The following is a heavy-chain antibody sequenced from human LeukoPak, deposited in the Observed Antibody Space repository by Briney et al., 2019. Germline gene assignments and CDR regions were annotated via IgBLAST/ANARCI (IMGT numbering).Heavy chain of an antibody. CDR1: GFTFDDYA. V-gene: IGHV3-9*01. D-gene: IGHD6-6*01. Sequence: GGSLRLSCAASGFTFDDYAMHWVRQAPGKGLEWVSGISWNSGNIDYADSVKGRFTISRDNAKNSLYLQMNSLRAEDTALYYCAKGHSYSISQHYFDYWGQGTLVTVSS. CDR3: AKGHSYSISQHYFDY. J-gene: IGHJ4*02. CDR2: ISWNSGNI.